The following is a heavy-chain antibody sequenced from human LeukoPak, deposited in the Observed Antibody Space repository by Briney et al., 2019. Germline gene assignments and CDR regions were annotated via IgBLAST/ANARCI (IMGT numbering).Heavy chain of an antibody. CDR1: GFTFSIYG. CDR3: AKDSGSYSNYETN. J-gene: IGHJ4*02. Sequence: GGSLRLSCAASGFTFSIYGMHWVRQAPGKGLEWVAVIWYDGSNEYYADSVKGRFTISRDNSKNPLYLQMNSLGAEDTAVYYCAKDSGSYSNYETNWGQGTLVTVSS. V-gene: IGHV3-33*06. D-gene: IGHD4-11*01. CDR2: IWYDGSNE.